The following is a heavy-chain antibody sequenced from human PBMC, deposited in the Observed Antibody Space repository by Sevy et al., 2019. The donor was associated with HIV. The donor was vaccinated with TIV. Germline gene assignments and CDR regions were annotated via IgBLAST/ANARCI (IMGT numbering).Heavy chain of an antibody. CDR2: ISGSGGSP. D-gene: IGHD3-22*01. Sequence: GGSLRLSCAASGFTFSSYAMSWVRQAPGKGLEWVSAISGSGGSPYYADSVKGRFTISRDNSKNTLYLQMNSLRAEDTAVYYWAKDQDYYDSRGYYYAIDYWGQGTLVTVSS. CDR1: GFTFSSYA. CDR3: AKDQDYYDSRGYYYAIDY. J-gene: IGHJ4*02. V-gene: IGHV3-23*01.